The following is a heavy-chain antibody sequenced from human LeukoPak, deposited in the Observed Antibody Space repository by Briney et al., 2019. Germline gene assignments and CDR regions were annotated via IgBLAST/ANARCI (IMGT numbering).Heavy chain of an antibody. D-gene: IGHD3-22*01. Sequence: SETLSLTCAVYGGSFSGYYWSWIRQPPGKGLEWIGEINHSGSTNYNPSLKSRVTISVDTSKNQFSLKLSSVTAADTAVYYCADSSGYYGDYFDYWGQGTLVTVSS. V-gene: IGHV4-34*01. CDR2: INHSGST. J-gene: IGHJ4*02. CDR3: ADSSGYYGDYFDY. CDR1: GGSFSGYY.